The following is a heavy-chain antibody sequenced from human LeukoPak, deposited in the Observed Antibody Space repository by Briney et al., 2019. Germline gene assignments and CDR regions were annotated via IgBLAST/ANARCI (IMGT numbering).Heavy chain of an antibody. D-gene: IGHD6-19*01. V-gene: IGHV1-69*13. Sequence: SVKVSCKASGYTFTSYGISWVRQAPGQGLEWMGGIIPIFGTANYAQKFQGRVTITADESTSTAYMELSSLRSEDTAVYYCARALGSSGWFGFDYWGQGTLVTVSS. CDR3: ARALGSSGWFGFDY. CDR2: IIPIFGTA. J-gene: IGHJ4*02. CDR1: GYTFTSYG.